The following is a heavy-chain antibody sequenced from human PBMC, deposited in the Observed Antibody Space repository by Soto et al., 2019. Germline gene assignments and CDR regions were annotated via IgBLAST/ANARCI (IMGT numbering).Heavy chain of an antibody. J-gene: IGHJ3*01. CDR2: VNWNGGDT. CDR3: ARGHCSGGTCYSGAFDV. Sequence: TGGSLRLSCAASGFTFNDYGMSWVRQAPGKGPEWVSSVNWNGGDTGYADSVKGRFTISRDNAKNFLYLQMNTLRADDTALYHCARGHCSGGTCYSGAFDVWGQGTMVTVSS. V-gene: IGHV3-20*01. D-gene: IGHD2-15*01. CDR1: GFTFNDYG.